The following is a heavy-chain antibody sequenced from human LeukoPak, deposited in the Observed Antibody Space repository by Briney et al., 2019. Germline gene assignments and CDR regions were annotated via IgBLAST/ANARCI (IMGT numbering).Heavy chain of an antibody. CDR2: INHSGST. D-gene: IGHD3-10*01. CDR3: ARGYYGSGSHCCHMDV. J-gene: IGHJ6*03. CDR1: GGSISSYY. V-gene: IGHV4-34*01. Sequence: SETLSLTCTVSGGSISSYYWSWIRQPPGKGLEWIGEINHSGSTNYNSSLKGRVTISVDTSKNQFSLKLSSVTAADTAVYYCARGYYGSGSHCCHMDVWGKGTTITVS.